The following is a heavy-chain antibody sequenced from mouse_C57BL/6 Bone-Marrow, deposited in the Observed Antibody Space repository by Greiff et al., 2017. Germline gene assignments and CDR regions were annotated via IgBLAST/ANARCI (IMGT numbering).Heavy chain of an antibody. V-gene: IGHV1-81*01. CDR1: GYTFTSYG. CDR2: IYPRSGNT. J-gene: IGHJ1*03. CDR3: ARSVFITTVVAHWYFDV. Sequence: VQLQQSGAELARPGASVKLSCKASGYTFTSYGISWVKQRTGQGLEWIGEIYPRSGNTYYNEQFKGKATLTADKSSSTAYMELRSLTSEDSAVYFCARSVFITTVVAHWYFDVWGTGTTVTVSS. D-gene: IGHD1-1*01.